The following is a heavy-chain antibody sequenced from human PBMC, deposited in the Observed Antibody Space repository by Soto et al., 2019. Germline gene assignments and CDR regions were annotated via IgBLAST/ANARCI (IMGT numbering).Heavy chain of an antibody. CDR3: AREDPYYYGSGSYYGHAFDI. CDR1: GYTFTSYD. V-gene: IGHV1-8*01. Sequence: EASVKVSCKASGYTFTSYDINWVRQATGQGLEWMGWMNPNSGNTGYAQKFQGRVTMTRNTSISTAYMELSSLRSEDTAVYYCAREDPYYYGSGSYYGHAFDICGQGTMVTVSS. D-gene: IGHD3-10*01. J-gene: IGHJ3*02. CDR2: MNPNSGNT.